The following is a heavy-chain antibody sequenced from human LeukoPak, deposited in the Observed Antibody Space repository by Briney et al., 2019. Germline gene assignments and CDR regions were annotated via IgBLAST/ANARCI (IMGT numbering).Heavy chain of an antibody. V-gene: IGHV3-7*05. J-gene: IGHJ6*02. CDR2: IKQDGSAK. D-gene: IGHD2-21*02. Sequence: PGGSLRLSCAASGFTFSSYWMNWVRQAPGKGLEWVANIKQDGSAKYYVDSVKGRFTISRDNPKNSLYLQMNSLRAEDTAVYYCAGTAAYYYYGMDVWGQGTTVTVSS. CDR3: AGTAAYYYYGMDV. CDR1: GFTFSSYW.